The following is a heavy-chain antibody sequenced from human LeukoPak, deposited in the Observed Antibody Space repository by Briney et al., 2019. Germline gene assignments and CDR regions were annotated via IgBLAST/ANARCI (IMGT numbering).Heavy chain of an antibody. CDR3: ARGAWGYGPAAS. CDR1: GYTFSNYD. V-gene: IGHV1-8*01. CDR2: MNPNSGNT. J-gene: IGHJ4*02. D-gene: IGHD2-2*01. Sequence: ASVKVSCKASGYTFSNYDINWVRQATGQGLEWMGWMNPNSGNTGYAQKFQGRVTMTRNTSISTAYMELSSLRSEDTAVYYCARGAWGYGPAASWGQGTLVTVSS.